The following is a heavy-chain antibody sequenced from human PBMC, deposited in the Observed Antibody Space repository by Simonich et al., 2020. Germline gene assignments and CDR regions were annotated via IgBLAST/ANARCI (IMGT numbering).Heavy chain of an antibody. V-gene: IGHV4-59*08. Sequence: QVQLQESGPGLVKPSETLSLTCTVSGGSISSYYWSWIRQPPGKGLEWIGYIYYSASTNYNPSRKSRVTISVDTSKNQFSLKLSSVTAADTAVYYCARHDRWLQFYFDYWGQGTLVTVSS. CDR2: IYYSAST. J-gene: IGHJ4*02. CDR3: ARHDRWLQFYFDY. CDR1: GGSISSYY. D-gene: IGHD5-12*01.